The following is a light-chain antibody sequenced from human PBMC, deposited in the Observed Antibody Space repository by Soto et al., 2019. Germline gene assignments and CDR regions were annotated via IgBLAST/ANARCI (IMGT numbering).Light chain of an antibody. CDR2: DAS. V-gene: IGKV1-33*01. J-gene: IGKJ2*01. CDR1: QDINDR. Sequence: DIQMTQSASSLSASVGDRVTITCQASQDINDRLNWYQQKPGKAPKILISDASSLETGVPSRFSGDGSGTDFTPTIINLQPEDFASYHCQQFDSLSFTFGLGTSVEI. CDR3: QQFDSLSFT.